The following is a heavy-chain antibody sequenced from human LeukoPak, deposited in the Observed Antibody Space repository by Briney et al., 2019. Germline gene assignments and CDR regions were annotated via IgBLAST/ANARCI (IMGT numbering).Heavy chain of an antibody. Sequence: PSASVKVSCKTSGYTFTGYYIHWVRQAPGRGLEWMGWINPSSGGTIYAQKFQGRVTMTRHTSINTAFMELSRLRSDDTAVYYCARSPDYSRFDYWGRGTLVTVSS. J-gene: IGHJ4*02. CDR2: INPSSGGT. D-gene: IGHD4-11*01. V-gene: IGHV1-2*02. CDR3: ARSPDYSRFDY. CDR1: GYTFTGYY.